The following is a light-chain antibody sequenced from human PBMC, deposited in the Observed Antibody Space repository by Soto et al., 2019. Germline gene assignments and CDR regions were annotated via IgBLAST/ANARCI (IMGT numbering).Light chain of an antibody. Sequence: QSALTQPPSASGSPGQSVTISCTGPSSDVGGYNFVSWYQHHPGKAPKLMIYEVNKRPSGVPDRFSGSKSGNPASLTVSGLQAEDEADYYCSSYAGTNNVVFGGGTKLTVL. CDR1: SSDVGGYNF. CDR3: SSYAGTNNVV. J-gene: IGLJ2*01. CDR2: EVN. V-gene: IGLV2-8*01.